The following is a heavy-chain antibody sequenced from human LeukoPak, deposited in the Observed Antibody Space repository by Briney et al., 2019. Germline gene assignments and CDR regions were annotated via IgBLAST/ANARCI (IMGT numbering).Heavy chain of an antibody. V-gene: IGHV4-4*02. CDR1: GGSISSSNW. CDR3: ARAPMVRGVIITSWFDP. CDR2: IYHSGST. Sequence: PSETLSLTCAVSGGSISSSNWWSWVRQPPGKGLEWIGEIYHSGSTNYNPSLKSRVTISVDKSKNQFSLKLSSVTAADTAVYYCARAPMVRGVIITSWFDPWGQGTLVTVSS. D-gene: IGHD3-10*01. J-gene: IGHJ5*02.